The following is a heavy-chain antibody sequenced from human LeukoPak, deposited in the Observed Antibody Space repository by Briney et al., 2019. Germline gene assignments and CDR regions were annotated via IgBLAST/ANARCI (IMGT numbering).Heavy chain of an antibody. J-gene: IGHJ4*02. CDR1: GFTVTSNF. CDR2: ISGSGGST. D-gene: IGHD2-15*01. CDR3: AKVRPAQVVVAALDY. Sequence: GGSLRLSCAVTGFTVTSNFMSWVHQAPGKGLEWVSAISGSGGSTYYADSVKGRFTISRANSKNTLYLQMNSLRAEDTAVHYCAKVRPAQVVVAALDYWGQGTLVTVSS. V-gene: IGHV3-23*01.